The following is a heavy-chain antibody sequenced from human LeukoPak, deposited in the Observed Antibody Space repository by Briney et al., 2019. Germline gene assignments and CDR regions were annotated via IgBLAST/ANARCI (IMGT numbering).Heavy chain of an antibody. CDR2: INPNSGAT. CDR1: GYMFNAYY. D-gene: IGHD2-2*01. CDR3: ARIVPALDAFDI. V-gene: IGHV1-2*06. Sequence: ASVKVSCKASGYMFNAYYMHWLRQAPGQGLEWMGRINPNSGATNYAQKFQGRVTMTRDTSINTAYMDLSRLRSDDTAVFYCARIVPALDAFDIWGQGTMVTVSS. J-gene: IGHJ3*02.